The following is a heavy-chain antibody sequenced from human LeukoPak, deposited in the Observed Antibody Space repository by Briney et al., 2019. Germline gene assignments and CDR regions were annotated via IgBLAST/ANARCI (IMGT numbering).Heavy chain of an antibody. J-gene: IGHJ4*02. Sequence: GGSLRLSCAASGFSFSDSSMSWVRQAPGKGLEWLSSISSGSTYIYYPDSVKGRFTISRDNAKNSLFLQMNSLRAEDTAVYYCAKDDAGWSRDYWGQGTLVTVSS. CDR1: GFSFSDSS. D-gene: IGHD6-19*01. V-gene: IGHV3-21*01. CDR2: ISSGSTYI. CDR3: AKDDAGWSRDY.